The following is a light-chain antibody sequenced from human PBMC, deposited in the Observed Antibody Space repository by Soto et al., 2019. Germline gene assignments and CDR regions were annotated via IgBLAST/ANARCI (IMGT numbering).Light chain of an antibody. Sequence: QYALTQPASVSGTPGQSITISCTVTRSDVGGYNYVSWYQQHPGKAPKLMIYEVSNRPSGVSNRFSGSKSGNTASLTISGLQAEDETDYYCSSYTSSSTPHYVFGTGTKVTVL. CDR1: RSDVGGYNY. V-gene: IGLV2-14*01. CDR3: SSYTSSSTPHYV. J-gene: IGLJ1*01. CDR2: EVS.